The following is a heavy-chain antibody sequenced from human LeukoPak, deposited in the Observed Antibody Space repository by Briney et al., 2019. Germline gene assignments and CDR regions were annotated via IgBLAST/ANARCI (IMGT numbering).Heavy chain of an antibody. J-gene: IGHJ3*02. D-gene: IGHD1-26*01. Sequence: GGSLRLSCAASGFTFSNYEMHWVRQAPGKGLEWVSYISSSGSTIYYADSVKDRFTISRNNAKNSLYLQMNSLRAEDTAAYYCARAYYRAVPFDIWGQGTMVTVSS. CDR2: ISSSGSTI. CDR1: GFTFSNYE. V-gene: IGHV3-48*03. CDR3: ARAYYRAVPFDI.